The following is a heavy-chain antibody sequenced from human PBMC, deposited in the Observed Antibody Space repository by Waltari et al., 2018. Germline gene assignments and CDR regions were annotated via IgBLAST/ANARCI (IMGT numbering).Heavy chain of an antibody. CDR1: GGSISSSNW. CDR2: IYHSGST. Sequence: QVQLQESGPGLVKPSGTLSLTCAVSGGSISSSNWWSCVSQPHGKGLGWIGEIYHSGSTNYNPSLKSRVTISVDKSKNQFSLKLSSVTAADTAVYYCARRRITMVQGVIIRGYNWFDPWGQGTLVTVSS. J-gene: IGHJ5*02. CDR3: ARRRITMVQGVIIRGYNWFDP. D-gene: IGHD3-10*01. V-gene: IGHV4-4*02.